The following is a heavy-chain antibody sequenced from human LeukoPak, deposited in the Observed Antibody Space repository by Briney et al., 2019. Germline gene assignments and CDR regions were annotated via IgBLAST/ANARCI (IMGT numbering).Heavy chain of an antibody. CDR2: IKRDGSEK. CDR1: GCTFSSYW. CDR3: ARGYGDSIHFDY. J-gene: IGHJ4*02. D-gene: IGHD4-17*01. V-gene: IGHV3-7*04. Sequence: GGSLRLSCAASGCTFSSYWMSWVRQAPGKGLEWVANIKRDGSEKYYVDSVKGRFTISRDNAKNSLYLQMNSLRAEEAAVYYCARGYGDSIHFDYWGQGTLVTVSS.